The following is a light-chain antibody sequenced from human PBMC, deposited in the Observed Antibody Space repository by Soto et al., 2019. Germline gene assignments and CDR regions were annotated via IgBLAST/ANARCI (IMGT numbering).Light chain of an antibody. CDR1: QGISSA. CDR2: DAS. CDR3: QQFNSCLLT. Sequence: AIHLTQSPSSLSASVGDRVTITCRASQGISSALAWYQQKPGKAPKLLIYDASSLESGVPSRFSGSGSGTDFTLTISSLQPEDFATYYCQQFNSCLLTFGQGTRLEIK. V-gene: IGKV1-13*02. J-gene: IGKJ5*01.